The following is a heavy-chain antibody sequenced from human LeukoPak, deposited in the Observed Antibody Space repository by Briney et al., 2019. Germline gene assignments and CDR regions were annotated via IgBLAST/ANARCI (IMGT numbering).Heavy chain of an antibody. CDR1: GGSISSGGYY. CDR3: TRGPGYYGSGSYSSTGPHDWYFDL. J-gene: IGHJ2*01. Sequence: MASETLSLTCTASGGSISSGGYYWSWIRQHPGKGLEWIGYIYYSGSTYYNPSLKSRVTISVDTSKNQFSLKLSSVTAADTAVYYCTRGPGYYGSGSYSSTGPHDWYFDLWGRGTLVTVSS. V-gene: IGHV4-31*03. D-gene: IGHD3-10*01. CDR2: IYYSGST.